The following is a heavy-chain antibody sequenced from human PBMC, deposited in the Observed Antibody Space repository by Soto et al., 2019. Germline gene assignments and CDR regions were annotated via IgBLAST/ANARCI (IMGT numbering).Heavy chain of an antibody. CDR3: AKDRYCSGGSRYSPLGDFQH. V-gene: IGHV3-23*01. J-gene: IGHJ1*01. CDR2: ISGSGGST. CDR1: GFTFSSYA. D-gene: IGHD2-15*01. Sequence: EVQLLESGGGLVQPGGSLRLSCAASGFTFSSYAMSWVRQAPGKGLEWVSAISGSGGSTYYADSVKGRFTISRDNSKNTLYLQMNSLRAEDTAVYYCAKDRYCSGGSRYSPLGDFQHWGQGTLVTVSS.